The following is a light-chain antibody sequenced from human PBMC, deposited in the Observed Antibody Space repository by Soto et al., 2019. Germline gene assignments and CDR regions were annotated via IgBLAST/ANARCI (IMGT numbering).Light chain of an antibody. CDR2: YAS. CDR1: QSVSSY. Sequence: EIVLTQSPATLSLSPGERATLSCRASQSVSSYLAWYQQKPGQAPRLLTYYASNRATGIPARFRVSGSGTDFTLAISSLEPEDCAVYYCQQRSNWPPTFGPGTKVDIK. CDR3: QQRSNWPPT. V-gene: IGKV3-11*01. J-gene: IGKJ3*01.